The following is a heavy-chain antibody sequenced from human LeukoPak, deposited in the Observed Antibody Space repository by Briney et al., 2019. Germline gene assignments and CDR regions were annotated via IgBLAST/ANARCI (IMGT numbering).Heavy chain of an antibody. CDR3: ARQIVTPRRWFDP. CDR1: GGSVSSYY. V-gene: IGHV4-4*09. J-gene: IGHJ5*02. D-gene: IGHD2/OR15-2a*01. Sequence: SETLSLTCTVSGGSVSSYYWSWIRQPPEKGLEWIGDIYTSGSTNYSPSLKSRVIISVDTSKNQVSLKVSFVTAADTAVYYCARQIVTPRRWFDPWGQGTLVTVSS. CDR2: IYTSGST.